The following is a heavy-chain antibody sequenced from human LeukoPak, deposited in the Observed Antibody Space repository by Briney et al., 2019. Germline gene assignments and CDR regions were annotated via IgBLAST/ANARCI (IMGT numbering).Heavy chain of an antibody. CDR1: GYTFTGYY. D-gene: IGHD6-19*01. J-gene: IGHJ5*02. CDR3: ARARSGWRNWFDP. Sequence: EASVKVSCKASGYTFTGYYIHWVRQAPGQGLEWMGWIDPNSGGTKYAQKFQGRVTITADESTSTAYMELSSLRSEDTAVYYCARARSGWRNWFDPWGQGTLVTVSS. V-gene: IGHV1-2*02. CDR2: IDPNSGGT.